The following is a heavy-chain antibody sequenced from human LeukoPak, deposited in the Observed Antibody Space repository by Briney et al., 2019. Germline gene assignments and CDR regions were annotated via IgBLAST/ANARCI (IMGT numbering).Heavy chain of an antibody. Sequence: GGSLRLSCAASGFTFSSYAMHWVRQAPGKGLEWVAVISYDGSNKYYADSVKGRFTISRDNSKNTLYLQMNSLRAEDTAVYYCARGGGGALDAFDIWGQGTMVTVSS. CDR1: GFTFSSYA. J-gene: IGHJ3*02. V-gene: IGHV3-30-3*01. CDR3: ARGGGGALDAFDI. CDR2: ISYDGSNK. D-gene: IGHD3-16*01.